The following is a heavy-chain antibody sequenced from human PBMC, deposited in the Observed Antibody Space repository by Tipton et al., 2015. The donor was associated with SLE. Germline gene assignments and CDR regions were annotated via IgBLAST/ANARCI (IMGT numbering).Heavy chain of an antibody. CDR1: GGSISTYY. J-gene: IGHJ6*02. Sequence: TLSLTCTVSGGSISTYYWSWIRQPPGKGLEWIGYIFYSGSTSYNPSLKSRVTISVDTSKNQFSLKLSSVTAADTAVYYCARVFNFMVQGGDYYAMDVWGQGTTVTVSS. V-gene: IGHV4-59*01. D-gene: IGHD3-10*01. CDR2: IFYSGST. CDR3: ARVFNFMVQGGDYYAMDV.